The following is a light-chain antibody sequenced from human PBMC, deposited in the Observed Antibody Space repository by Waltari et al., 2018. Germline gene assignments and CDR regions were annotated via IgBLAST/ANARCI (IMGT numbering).Light chain of an antibody. J-gene: IGLJ2*01. CDR1: SSDVGSYNL. V-gene: IGLV2-23*02. CDR3: CSYAGASTHVV. Sequence: QSALTQPASVSGSPAQSITLSCSGTSSDVGSYNLVSSYQQHPGKAPKLMIYEVTKRPSGVSNRFSGSKSGNTASLTISGLQAEDESDYYCCSYAGASTHVVFGGGTKVTVL. CDR2: EVT.